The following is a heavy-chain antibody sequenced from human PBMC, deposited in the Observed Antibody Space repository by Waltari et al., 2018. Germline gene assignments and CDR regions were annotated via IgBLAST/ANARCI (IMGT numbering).Heavy chain of an antibody. J-gene: IGHJ4*02. CDR3: ARVYYYGSGSYFTD. CDR2: ISNSGSAK. CDR1: GFTFTDYY. D-gene: IGHD3-10*01. Sequence: QVQLVESGGGLVKPGGSLRLSCVASGFTFTDYYMSWVRQAPGKGLDGVSAISNSGSAKNYANSVKGRFTISRDNAKNSLSLHVDSLRAEDTAIYYCARVYYYGSGSYFTDWGQGTRVTVSS. V-gene: IGHV3-11*01.